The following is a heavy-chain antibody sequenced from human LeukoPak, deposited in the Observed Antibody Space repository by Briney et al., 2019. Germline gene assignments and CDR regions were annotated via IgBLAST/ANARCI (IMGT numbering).Heavy chain of an antibody. D-gene: IGHD6-19*01. CDR2: IYSGGST. V-gene: IGHV3-66*01. CDR3: ARDFRYSSGWYTWGAFDI. Sequence: GGSLRLSCAASGFTVSSNYMSWVRQAPGKGLEGVSVIYSGGSTYYADSVKGRFTISRDNSKNTLYLQMNSLRAEDTAVYYCARDFRYSSGWYTWGAFDIWGQGTMVTVSS. J-gene: IGHJ3*02. CDR1: GFTVSSNY.